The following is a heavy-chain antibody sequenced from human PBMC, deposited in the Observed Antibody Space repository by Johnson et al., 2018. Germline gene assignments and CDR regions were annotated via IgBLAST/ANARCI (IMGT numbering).Heavy chain of an antibody. V-gene: IGHV3-33*01. CDR3: ARYGGGDCQDPGTGGIYGLDV. Sequence: VQLVESGGGVVQPGRSLRLSCTASGFTFSVYGMHWVRQATGRGLEWVAVIWHDGSNAEYADSVKGRFIMSRDHSKNTLCREMNSLRVEDTAGYYCARYGGGDCQDPGTGGIYGLDVWGQGTTVTVSS. CDR1: GFTFSVYG. D-gene: IGHD2-21*02. CDR2: IWHDGSNA. J-gene: IGHJ6*02.